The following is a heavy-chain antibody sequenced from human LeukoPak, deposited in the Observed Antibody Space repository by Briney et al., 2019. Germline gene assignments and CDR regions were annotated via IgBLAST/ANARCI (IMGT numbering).Heavy chain of an antibody. CDR1: GGSFSGYY. Sequence: YPSETLSLTCAVCGGSFSGYYWSWIRQPPGKGLEWIGEINHSGSTNYNPSLKSRVTISVDTSKNQFSLKLSSVTAADTAVYYCARDPMADYYFDYWGQGTLVTVSS. CDR2: INHSGST. CDR3: ARDPMADYYFDY. D-gene: IGHD3-10*01. J-gene: IGHJ4*02. V-gene: IGHV4-34*01.